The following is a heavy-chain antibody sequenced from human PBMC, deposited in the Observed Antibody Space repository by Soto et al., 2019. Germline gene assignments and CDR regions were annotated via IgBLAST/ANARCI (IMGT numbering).Heavy chain of an antibody. Sequence: SETLSLTCTVSGGSISSGDYYWSWIRQPPGKGLEWIGYIYYSGSTYYNPSLKSRVTISVDTSKNQFSLKLSSVTAADTAVYYCARVGLPITMVRGVIIPPPFYYYGMDVWGQGTTVTVSS. CDR1: GGSISSGDYY. J-gene: IGHJ6*02. CDR2: IYYSGST. D-gene: IGHD3-10*01. CDR3: ARVGLPITMVRGVIIPPPFYYYGMDV. V-gene: IGHV4-30-4*01.